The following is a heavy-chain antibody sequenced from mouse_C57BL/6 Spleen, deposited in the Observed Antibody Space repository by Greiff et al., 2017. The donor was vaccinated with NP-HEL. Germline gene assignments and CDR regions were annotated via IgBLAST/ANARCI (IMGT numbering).Heavy chain of an antibody. CDR3: ARDADDFDY. J-gene: IGHJ2*01. CDR2: INPSTGGT. Sequence: VQLQQSGPELVKPGASVKISCKASGYSFTGYYMNWVKQSPEKSLEWIGEINPSTGGTTYNQKFKAKATLTVDKSSSTAYMQLKSLTSEDSAVYYCARDADDFDYWGQGTTLTVSS. D-gene: IGHD2-3*01. CDR1: GYSFTGYY. V-gene: IGHV1-42*01.